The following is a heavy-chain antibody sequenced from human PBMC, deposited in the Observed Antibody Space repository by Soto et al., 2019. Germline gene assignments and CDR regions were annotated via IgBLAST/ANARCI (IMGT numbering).Heavy chain of an antibody. Sequence: QLQLQESGSGLVKPSETLSLTCAVSGGSINSGEYSWSWIRQPPGKGLEWIAYIYHSGTTYYNPSRKSRVSMSLDTYKHQFSLRLSSVTAADTAVYYCARAALRLSNGMDVWGQGTTVTVSS. CDR3: ARAALRLSNGMDV. CDR2: IYHSGTT. CDR1: GGSINSGEYS. D-gene: IGHD5-12*01. J-gene: IGHJ6*02. V-gene: IGHV4-30-2*01.